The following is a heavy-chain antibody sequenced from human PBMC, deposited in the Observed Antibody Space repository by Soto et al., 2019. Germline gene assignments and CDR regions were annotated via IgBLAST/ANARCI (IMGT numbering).Heavy chain of an antibody. CDR1: GGSFSGYY. CDR2: INHSGST. V-gene: IGHV4-34*01. CDR3: ARGCWEREGYLMDV. D-gene: IGHD1-26*01. Sequence: SETLSLTCAVYGGSFSGYYWTWIRQPPGTGLEWIGEINHSGSTNYNPSLKSRVTISVDTSRNQFFLTLTSMTAADTAVYYCARGCWEREGYLMDVCGQGSMVTVPS. J-gene: IGHJ6*02.